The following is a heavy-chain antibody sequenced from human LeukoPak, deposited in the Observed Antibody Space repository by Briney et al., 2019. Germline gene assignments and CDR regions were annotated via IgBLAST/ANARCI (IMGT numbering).Heavy chain of an antibody. CDR1: GFTFSSYS. CDR2: ISSSSSTI. J-gene: IGHJ5*02. D-gene: IGHD3-3*01. Sequence: GGSLRLSCAASGFTFSSYSMNWVRQAPGKGLEWVSYISSSSSTIYYADSVKGRFTISRDNAKNSLYLQMNSLRAEDTAVYYCARNPRGPYDFWSGSYNWFDPWGQGTLVTVSS. V-gene: IGHV3-48*01. CDR3: ARNPRGPYDFWSGSYNWFDP.